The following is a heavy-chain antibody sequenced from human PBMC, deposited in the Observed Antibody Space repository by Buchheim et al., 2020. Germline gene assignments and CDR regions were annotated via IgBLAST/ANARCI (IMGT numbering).Heavy chain of an antibody. Sequence: EVQLVESGGGLVQPGRSLRLSCTVSGVTFGEYAMSWVRQAPGKGLEWVGFIRSKTYGVTTQYAASVKGRFTISRDDSKSIAYLQMSSLKTEDTAMYYCGVSRYRVDFWRQGTL. CDR2: IRSKTYGVTT. V-gene: IGHV3-49*04. J-gene: IGHJ4*02. CDR3: GVSRYRVDF. D-gene: IGHD5-12*01. CDR1: GVTFGEYA.